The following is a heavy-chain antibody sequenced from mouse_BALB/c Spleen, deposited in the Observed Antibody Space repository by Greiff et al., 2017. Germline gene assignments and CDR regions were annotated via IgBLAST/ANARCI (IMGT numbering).Heavy chain of an antibody. V-gene: IGHV3-8*02. D-gene: IGHD1-1*01. CDR3: ARNYGSRDYAMDY. J-gene: IGHJ4*01. Sequence: EVQLQESGPSLVKPSQTLSLTCSVTGDSITSGYWNWIRKFPGNKLEYMGYISYSGSTYYNPSLKSRISITRDTSKNQYYLQLNSVTTEDTATYYCARNYGSRDYAMDYWGQGTSVTVSS. CDR1: GDSITSGY. CDR2: ISYSGST.